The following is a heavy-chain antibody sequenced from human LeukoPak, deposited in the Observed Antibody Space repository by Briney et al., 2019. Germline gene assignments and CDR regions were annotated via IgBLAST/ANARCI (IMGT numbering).Heavy chain of an antibody. Sequence: GASVKVSCKASGGTSSSYAISWVRQAPGQGREWMGRIIPILGIANYAQKFQGRVTITADKSTSTAYMELSSLRSEDTAVYYCATINTVTSRGWSDVWGQGTTVTVSS. CDR1: GGTSSSYA. CDR2: IIPILGIA. J-gene: IGHJ6*02. V-gene: IGHV1-69*04. CDR3: ATINTVTSRGWSDV. D-gene: IGHD4-17*01.